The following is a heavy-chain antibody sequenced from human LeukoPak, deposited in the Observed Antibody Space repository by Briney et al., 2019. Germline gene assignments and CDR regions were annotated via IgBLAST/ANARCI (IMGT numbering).Heavy chain of an antibody. J-gene: IGHJ4*02. CDR3: ARNRGWQQFDY. CDR1: GFTFSDYW. Sequence: GGSLRLSCAASGFTFSDYWVDWVRQAPGKGLEWVANIKEDGSAKNYLDSVKGRFTISRDNAKNSLYLQMNNLRAEDTAVYYCARNRGWQQFDYWGQGTLVTVSS. D-gene: IGHD4-23*01. CDR2: IKEDGSAK. V-gene: IGHV3-7*01.